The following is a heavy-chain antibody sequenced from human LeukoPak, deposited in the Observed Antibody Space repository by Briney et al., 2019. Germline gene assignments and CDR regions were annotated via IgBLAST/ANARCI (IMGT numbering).Heavy chain of an antibody. V-gene: IGHV3-30-3*01. Sequence: GGSLRLSCAASGFTFSSYAMHWVRQAPGKGLEWVAVISYDGSNKYYADSVKGRFTISRDNSKNTLYLQMNSLRAEDSAEYCAKSLLTTATGTGRAFDIWGQGTMVTVSA. D-gene: IGHD1-1*01. J-gene: IGHJ3*02. CDR2: ISYDGSNK. CDR3: AKSLLTTATGTGRAFDI. CDR1: GFTFSSYA.